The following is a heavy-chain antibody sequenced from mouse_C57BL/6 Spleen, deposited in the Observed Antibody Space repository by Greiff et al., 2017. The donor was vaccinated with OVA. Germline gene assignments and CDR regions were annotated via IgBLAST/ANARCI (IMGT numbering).Heavy chain of an antibody. CDR3: ASNYYGSSGFAY. CDR1: GYTFTSYW. CDR2: IHPNSGST. D-gene: IGHD1-1*01. Sequence: QVQLQQPGAELVKPGASVKLSCKASGYTFTSYWMHWVKQRPGQGLEWIGMIHPNSGSTNYNEKFKSKATLTVDKSSSTAYMQLSSLTSEDSAVYYCASNYYGSSGFAYWGQGTLVTVSA. J-gene: IGHJ3*01. V-gene: IGHV1-64*01.